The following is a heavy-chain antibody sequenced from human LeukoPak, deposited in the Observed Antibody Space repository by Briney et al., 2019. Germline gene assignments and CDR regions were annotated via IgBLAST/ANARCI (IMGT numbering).Heavy chain of an antibody. D-gene: IGHD5-18*01. CDR3: ARLGPPQVGRRGYSYGYWFVDY. Sequence: GASVKVSCKASGYTFTGYYMHWVRQAPGQGLEWMGWINPNSGGTNCAQKFQGRVTMTRDTSISTAYMELSRLRSDDTAVYYCARLGPPQVGRRGYSYGYWFVDYWGQGTLVTVSS. CDR1: GYTFTGYY. J-gene: IGHJ4*02. CDR2: INPNSGGT. V-gene: IGHV1-2*02.